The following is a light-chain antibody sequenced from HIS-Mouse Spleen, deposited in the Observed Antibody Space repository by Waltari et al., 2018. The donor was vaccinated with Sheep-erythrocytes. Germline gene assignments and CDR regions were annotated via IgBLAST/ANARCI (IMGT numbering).Light chain of an antibody. CDR3: SSYTRSSTWV. CDR2: EVS. J-gene: IGLJ3*02. V-gene: IGLV2-14*01. Sequence: EPASVSGSTGQSITISCTVTSSDVGGYNYVSWYQQHQGKAPKLMIYEVSNRHSGVSNRFSGSKSGNTASLTISVLQAEDESDYYCSSYTRSSTWVFGGGTKLTVL. CDR1: SSDVGGYNY.